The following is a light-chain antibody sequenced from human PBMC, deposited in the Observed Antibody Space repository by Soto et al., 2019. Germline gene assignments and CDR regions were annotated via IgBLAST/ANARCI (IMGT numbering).Light chain of an antibody. J-gene: IGKJ1*01. V-gene: IGKV1-39*01. CDR3: QQSYRTPPWT. CDR2: AAS. Sequence: DIQMTQSPPSLSASVGDRVTITCRASQSISSYLNWYQQKPGKAPKLLIYAASNLQSGVPSRFRGSGSGSDFTLTISSLQPADFATYYCQQSYRTPPWTFGQGTKVEVK. CDR1: QSISSY.